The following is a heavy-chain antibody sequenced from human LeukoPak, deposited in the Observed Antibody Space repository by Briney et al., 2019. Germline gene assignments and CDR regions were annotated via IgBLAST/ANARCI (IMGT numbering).Heavy chain of an antibody. J-gene: IGHJ6*02. CDR2: ISSSSSYI. Sequence: PGGSLRLSCAASGFTFSGYSMNWVRQAPGKGLEWVSSISSSSSYIYYADSVKGRFTISRDNAKNSLYLQMNSLRAEDTAVYYCARDYGDYYYYYGMDVWGQGTTVTVSS. D-gene: IGHD4-17*01. V-gene: IGHV3-21*01. CDR1: GFTFSGYS. CDR3: ARDYGDYYYYYGMDV.